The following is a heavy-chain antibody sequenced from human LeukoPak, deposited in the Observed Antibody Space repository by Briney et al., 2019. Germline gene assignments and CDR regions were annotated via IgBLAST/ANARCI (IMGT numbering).Heavy chain of an antibody. V-gene: IGHV4-59*01. D-gene: IGHD6-19*01. CDR2: IAFNENT. Sequence: SESLSLTCTVSGGSISRFYWNWVRQPPGKGLEWIGDIAFNENTNYSPSLKSRITTSVDTSKNQFSLKLSSVTAADTAVYYCARAGTSGWYGEYWGQGIMVTVSS. CDR1: GGSISRFY. J-gene: IGHJ4*02. CDR3: ARAGTSGWYGEY.